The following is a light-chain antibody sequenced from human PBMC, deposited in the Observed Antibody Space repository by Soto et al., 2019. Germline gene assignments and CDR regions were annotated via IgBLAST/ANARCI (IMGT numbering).Light chain of an antibody. CDR1: SSDVGGYNY. CDR2: DVS. J-gene: IGLJ1*01. CDR3: SSYTSIDTWV. V-gene: IGLV2-14*03. Sequence: QSALTQPASVSGSPGQSITITCTGTSSDVGGYNYVSWYQQHPGKAPKVLISDVSNRPSGISNRFFGSKSGNTASLTISGLQAEDEADYYCSSYTSIDTWVFGTGTKLTVL.